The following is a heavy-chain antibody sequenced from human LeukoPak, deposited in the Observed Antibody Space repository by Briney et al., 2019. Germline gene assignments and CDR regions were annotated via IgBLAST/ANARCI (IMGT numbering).Heavy chain of an antibody. CDR2: IYYSGST. D-gene: IGHD3-10*01. V-gene: IGHV4-59*01. CDR3: ARGGDGDTFDL. J-gene: IGHJ5*02. CDR1: GGSISSYY. Sequence: PSETLSLTCTVSGGSISSYYWSWIRQPPGKGLEWIGYIYYSGSTNYNPSLKSRVAISVDTSKNQFSLKLSSVTAADTAVYYCARGGDGDTFDLWGQGTLVTVSS.